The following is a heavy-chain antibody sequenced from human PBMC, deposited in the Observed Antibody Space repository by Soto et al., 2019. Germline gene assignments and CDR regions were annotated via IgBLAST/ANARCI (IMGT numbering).Heavy chain of an antibody. V-gene: IGHV3-9*01. CDR1: GFTFDDYA. Sequence: EVQLVESGGGLVQPGRSLRLSCAASGFTFDDYAMHWVRQAPGKGLEWVSGISWNSGSIGYADSVKGRFTISRDNAKNSLYLLMNSLRAEDTALYYCAKPDSYGSNYYYMDVWGKGPTVSVSS. J-gene: IGHJ6*03. D-gene: IGHD5-18*01. CDR3: AKPDSYGSNYYYMDV. CDR2: ISWNSGSI.